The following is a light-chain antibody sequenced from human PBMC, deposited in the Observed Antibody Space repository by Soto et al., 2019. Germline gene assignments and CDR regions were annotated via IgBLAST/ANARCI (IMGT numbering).Light chain of an antibody. CDR1: QGISNY. V-gene: IGKV1-16*01. Sequence: DIQMTQSPSSLSASVGDRVTITCRASQGISNYLAWYQQKPGKAPKLLIYDVSTLESGVPSRFSGSGSGTEFTLTISSLQPDDFATYYCQQCNTFWTFGQGTKVDI. CDR3: QQCNTFWT. J-gene: IGKJ1*01. CDR2: DVS.